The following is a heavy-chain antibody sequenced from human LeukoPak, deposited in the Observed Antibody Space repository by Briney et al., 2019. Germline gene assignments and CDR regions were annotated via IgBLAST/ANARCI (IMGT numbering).Heavy chain of an antibody. J-gene: IGHJ5*02. D-gene: IGHD5-18*01. CDR1: GGSISSGGYS. V-gene: IGHV4-30-4*07. CDR2: IFRSGTT. Sequence: SETLSLTCGVSGGSISSGGYSWSWIRQPPGKAPEWIGYIFRSGTTYYNPSLKSRVTISVDTSKNQFSLKLSSVTAADTAVYYCAKCPGYSYGYPITSWFDPWGQGTLVTVSS. CDR3: AKCPGYSYGYPITSWFDP.